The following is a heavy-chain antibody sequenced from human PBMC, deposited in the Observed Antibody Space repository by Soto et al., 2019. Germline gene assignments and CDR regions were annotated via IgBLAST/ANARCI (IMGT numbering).Heavy chain of an antibody. CDR3: VQSRCGGDCLQSYSSHSYYGLDV. J-gene: IGHJ6*02. CDR2: IYWDDDK. D-gene: IGHD2-21*01. V-gene: IGHV2-5*02. CDR1: GFSLSTTGVG. Sequence: QITLKESGPTLVKPTQTLTLTCTFSGFSLSTTGVGVGWIRQPPGKALEWLALIYWDDDKRYSPSLKSRLTITKDTTKNQAVLTMTYMDPVDTATYYCVQSRCGGDCLQSYSSHSYYGLDVWGQGTTVTVSS.